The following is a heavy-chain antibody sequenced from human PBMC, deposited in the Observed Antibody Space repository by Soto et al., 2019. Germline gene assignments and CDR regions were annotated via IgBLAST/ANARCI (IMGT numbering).Heavy chain of an antibody. D-gene: IGHD1-26*01. CDR2: TYYRSKWYN. J-gene: IGHJ4*02. CDR3: ARGEQYSGRIFDY. CDR1: GDSVSSNSAA. Sequence: QVQLQQSGPGLVKPSQTLSVTCGISGDSVSSNSAAWNWLRQSPSRGLEWLGGTYYRSKWYNDYAVSVESRITINPDTSKNHFSLQLNFVTPEDTAVYFCARGEQYSGRIFDYWGQGTLVTVSS. V-gene: IGHV6-1*01.